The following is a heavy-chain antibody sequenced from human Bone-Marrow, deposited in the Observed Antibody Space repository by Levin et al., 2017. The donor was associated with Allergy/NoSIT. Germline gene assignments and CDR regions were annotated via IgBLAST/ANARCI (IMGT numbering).Heavy chain of an antibody. V-gene: IGHV4-59*01. J-gene: IGHJ3*02. CDR1: GASIHNYY. CDR3: ARSAVTTCSFDI. CDR2: IFYSGST. D-gene: IGHD4-17*01. Sequence: PSETLSLTCTVSGASIHNYYCMWIRQPPGKGLEWIGSIFYSGSTNYNPSLKSRVTISVDTSRNQFSLRLSSVTAADTAVYYCARSAVTTCSFDIWGQGTVVAVSS.